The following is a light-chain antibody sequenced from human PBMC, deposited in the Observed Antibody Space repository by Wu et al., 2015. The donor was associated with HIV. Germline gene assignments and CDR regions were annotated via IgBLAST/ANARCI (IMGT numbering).Light chain of an antibody. J-gene: IGKJ4*01. CDR3: QQYDSYPLT. CDR2: KAS. V-gene: IGKV1-5*03. CDR1: QSISTW. Sequence: DIQMTQSPSTLSASVGDRVAITCRASQSISTWLAWYQQKPGKAPKLLIYKASDLESGVPSRFSGTGSGTDFTLTISSLQPDDFATYYCQQYDSYPLTFGEGPGWRS.